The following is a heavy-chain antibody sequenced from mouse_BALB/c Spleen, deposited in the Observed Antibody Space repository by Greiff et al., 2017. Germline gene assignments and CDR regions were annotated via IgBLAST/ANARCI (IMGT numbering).Heavy chain of an antibody. CDR1: GYTFTSYY. CDR3: TRARASYAMDY. D-gene: IGHD3-1*01. V-gene: IGHV1S81*02. CDR2: INPSNGGT. Sequence: VKLVESGAELVKPGASVKLSCKASGYTFTSYYMYWVKQRPGQGLEWIGEINPSNGGTNFNEKFKSKATLTVDKSSSTAYMQLSSLTSEDSAVYYCTRARASYAMDYWGQGTSVTVSS. J-gene: IGHJ4*01.